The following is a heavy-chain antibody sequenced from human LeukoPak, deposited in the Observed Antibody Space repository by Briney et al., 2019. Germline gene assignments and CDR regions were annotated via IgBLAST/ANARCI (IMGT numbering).Heavy chain of an antibody. CDR2: INPNNGGT. Sequence: ASVKVSCKASGYTFVGYFMHWVRQAPGQGLEWMGWINPNNGGTNYAQKFQDWVTMTTDTSTSTAYMELRSLRSDDTAVYYCARSPDYGGNPDYWGQGTLVTVSS. D-gene: IGHD4-23*01. V-gene: IGHV1-2*04. J-gene: IGHJ4*02. CDR1: GYTFVGYF. CDR3: ARSPDYGGNPDY.